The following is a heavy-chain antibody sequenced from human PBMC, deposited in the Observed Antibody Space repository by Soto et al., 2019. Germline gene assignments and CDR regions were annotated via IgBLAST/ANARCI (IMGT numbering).Heavy chain of an antibody. CDR3: GGDPGKKLRWVY. V-gene: IGHV4-30-4*01. CDR1: GGSISSGDYY. D-gene: IGHD4-17*01. Sequence: QVQLQESGPGLVKPSQTLSLTCTVSGGSISSGDYYWTWSRQPPGKGLEYIGYISYNGVTYYNPSLESRLTISADTSKNQFSLKLSSVTAADTAVYYCGGDPGKKLRWVYWGQGTLVTVSS. CDR2: ISYNGVT. J-gene: IGHJ4*02.